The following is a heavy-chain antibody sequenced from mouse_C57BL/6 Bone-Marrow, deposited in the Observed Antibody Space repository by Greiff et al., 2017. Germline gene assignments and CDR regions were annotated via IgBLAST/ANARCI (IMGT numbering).Heavy chain of an antibody. CDR3: ARSSYDGYYDWYFYV. J-gene: IGHJ1*03. CDR2: IDPNSGGT. D-gene: IGHD2-3*01. CDR1: GYTFTSYW. V-gene: IGHV1-72*01. Sequence: QVQLQQPGAELVKPGASVKLSCKASGYTFTSYWMHWVKQRPGRGLEWIGRIDPNSGGTKYNEKFKSKATLTVDKPSSTAYMQLSSLTSEASAVYYCARSSYDGYYDWYFYVWGTGTTVTVSS.